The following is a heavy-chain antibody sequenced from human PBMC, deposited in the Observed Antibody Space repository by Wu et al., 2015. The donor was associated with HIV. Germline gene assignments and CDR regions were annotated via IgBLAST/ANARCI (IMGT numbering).Heavy chain of an antibody. CDR2: IIPIFGTA. Sequence: QLVQSGREVKKPGSSVKVSCKASGGTFSSYAISWVRQAPGQGLEWMGGIIPIFGTANYAQKFQGRVTITADESTSTAYMELSSLRSEDTAVYYCARRAFGKYNWNGGWFDPWGQGTLVTVSS. D-gene: IGHD1-20*01. J-gene: IGHJ5*02. CDR1: GGTFSSYA. V-gene: IGHV1-69*01. CDR3: ARRAFGKYNWNGGWFDP.